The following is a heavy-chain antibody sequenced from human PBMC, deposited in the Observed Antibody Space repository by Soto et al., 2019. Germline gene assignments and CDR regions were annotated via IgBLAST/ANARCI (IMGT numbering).Heavy chain of an antibody. V-gene: IGHV3-23*01. Sequence: PGGSLRLSCAASGFTFSTYAMSWVRQAPGKGLEWVSGISGSGDSTYYTDSVKGRFTISRDSSKNTLYLHVSSLRAEDTAVYYCAKDRGSGSFNADFDYSGQGTLVTVSS. CDR3: AKDRGSGSFNADFDY. CDR2: ISGSGDST. CDR1: GFTFSTYA. D-gene: IGHD1-26*01. J-gene: IGHJ4*02.